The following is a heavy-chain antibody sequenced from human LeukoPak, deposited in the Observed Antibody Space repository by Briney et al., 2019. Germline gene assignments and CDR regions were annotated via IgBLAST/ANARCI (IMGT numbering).Heavy chain of an antibody. CDR2: IRSKTNSYAT. V-gene: IGHV3-73*01. J-gene: IGHJ4*02. D-gene: IGHD1-1*01. CDR3: TRYNVGFES. Sequence: GGSLRLSCAASGFTFSGSAMHWVRQASGKGLEWVGRIRSKTNSYATSYAASVKGRFALSRDDSNNTAYLQMNSLKTEDTAVCYCTRYNVGFESWGQGTLVTVSS. CDR1: GFTFSGSA.